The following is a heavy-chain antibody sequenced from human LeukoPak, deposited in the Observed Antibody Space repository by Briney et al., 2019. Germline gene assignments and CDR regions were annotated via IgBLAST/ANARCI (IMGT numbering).Heavy chain of an antibody. J-gene: IGHJ4*02. V-gene: IGHV3-23*01. D-gene: IGHD1-26*01. CDR2: ISNNGGYT. CDR3: AKGGKWDVTPFDY. Sequence: GGSLRLSCAASGFTFSSSAMSWVRQAPGKGLEWVSAISNNGGYTYYADSVQGRFTISRDNSKNTLYLQVNSLRAEDTAVYYCAKGGKWDVTPFDYWGQGTLVTVSS. CDR1: GFTFSSSA.